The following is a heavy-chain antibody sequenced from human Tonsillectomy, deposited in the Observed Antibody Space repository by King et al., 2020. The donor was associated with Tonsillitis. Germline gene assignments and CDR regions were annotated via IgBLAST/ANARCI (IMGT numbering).Heavy chain of an antibody. CDR1: GGSFSGYY. V-gene: IGHV4-34*01. CDR3: ARGGGSIFGVIVADSYYYYMDV. CDR2: INHCGST. D-gene: IGHD3-3*01. J-gene: IGHJ6*03. Sequence: VQLHQWGARLLKPSETLSLTCAVYGGSFSGYYWTWIRQPPGKGLEGIGEINHCGSTNYKPPLKSRVTISVDTSKNQFSLPLSSVTAADTAVYYCARGGGSIFGVIVADSYYYYMDVWGKGTTVTVSS.